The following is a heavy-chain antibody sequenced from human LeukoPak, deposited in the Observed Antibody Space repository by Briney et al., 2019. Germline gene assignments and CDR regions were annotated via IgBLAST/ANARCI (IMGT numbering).Heavy chain of an antibody. V-gene: IGHV4-39*07. J-gene: IGHJ3*02. Sequence: SETLSLTCTVSGGSISSSSYYWGWIRQPPGKGLEWIGSIYYSGSTYYNPSLKSRVTISVDTSKNQFSLKLSSVTAADTAVYYCARHKGIQFDAFDIWGQGTMVTVSS. CDR1: GGSISSSSYY. CDR2: IYYSGST. CDR3: ARHKGIQFDAFDI. D-gene: IGHD5-18*01.